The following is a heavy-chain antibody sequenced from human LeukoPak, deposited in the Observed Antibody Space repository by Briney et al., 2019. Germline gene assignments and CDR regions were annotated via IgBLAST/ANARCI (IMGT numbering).Heavy chain of an antibody. J-gene: IGHJ3*02. CDR3: ASRRSGWPNDAFDI. D-gene: IGHD6-19*01. Sequence: GGSLRLSCVGSGFIFGGYTMNWVRQAPGKGLEWLSYISPRGGNRFYADSVKGRFTISRDNAKNSVFLQMNDLRAGDMALYYCASRRSGWPNDAFDIWGQGTVVIVTS. V-gene: IGHV3-48*04. CDR2: ISPRGGNR. CDR1: GFIFGGYT.